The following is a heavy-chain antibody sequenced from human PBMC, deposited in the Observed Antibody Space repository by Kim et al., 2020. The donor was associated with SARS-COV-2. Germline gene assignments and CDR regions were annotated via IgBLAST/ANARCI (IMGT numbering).Heavy chain of an antibody. CDR1: GGSISSGDYY. CDR2: IYYSGST. D-gene: IGHD4-17*01. J-gene: IGHJ5*02. V-gene: IGHV4-30-4*01. Sequence: SETLSLTCTVSGGSISSGDYYWSWIRQPPGKGLEWIGYIYYSGSTYYNPSLKSRVTISVDTSKNQFSLKLSSVTAADTAVYYCAREPIMTTVTKDGWFDPWGQGTLVTVSS. CDR3: AREPIMTTVTKDGWFDP.